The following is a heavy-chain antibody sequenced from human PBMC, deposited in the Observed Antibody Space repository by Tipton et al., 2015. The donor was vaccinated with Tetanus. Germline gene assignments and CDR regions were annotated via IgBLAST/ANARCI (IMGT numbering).Heavy chain of an antibody. Sequence: QLVQSGAEVKKPGESLKISCKGSGYSFTSYWIGWVRQMPGKGLEWMGIIYPGDSDTRYSPSFQGQVTISADKSISTAYLQWSSLKASDTAMYYCARQADYYGSSGYFRYFDYWGQGTLVTVSS. D-gene: IGHD3-22*01. V-gene: IGHV5-51*01. J-gene: IGHJ4*02. CDR1: GYSFTSYW. CDR2: IYPGDSDT. CDR3: ARQADYYGSSGYFRYFDY.